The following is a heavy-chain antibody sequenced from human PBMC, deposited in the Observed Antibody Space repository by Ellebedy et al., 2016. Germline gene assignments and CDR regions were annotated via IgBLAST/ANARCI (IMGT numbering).Heavy chain of an antibody. CDR2: IYYSGST. CDR3: ARKRGFGDRYGMDV. CDR1: GGSISSYY. V-gene: IGHV4-59*08. Sequence: SETLSLXXTVSGGSISSYYWSWIRQPPGKGLEWIGYIYYSGSTNYNPSLKSRVTISVDTSKNQFSLKLSSVTAADTAVYYCARKRGFGDRYGMDVWGQGTTVTVSS. D-gene: IGHD3-10*01. J-gene: IGHJ6*02.